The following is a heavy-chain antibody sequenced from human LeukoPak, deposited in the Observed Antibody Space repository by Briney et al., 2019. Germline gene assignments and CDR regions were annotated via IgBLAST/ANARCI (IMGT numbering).Heavy chain of an antibody. V-gene: IGHV4-34*01. Sequence: SETLSLTCAVYGGSFSGYYWSWIRQPPGKGPEWIGEINHSGSTNYNPSLKSRVTISVDTSKNQFSLKLSSVTAADTAVYYCARGRTLRYWGQGTLVTVSS. D-gene: IGHD1-14*01. J-gene: IGHJ4*02. CDR3: ARGRTLRY. CDR2: INHSGST. CDR1: GGSFSGYY.